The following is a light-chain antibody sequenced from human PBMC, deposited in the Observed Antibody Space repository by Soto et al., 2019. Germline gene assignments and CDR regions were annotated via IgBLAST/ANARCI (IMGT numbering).Light chain of an antibody. J-gene: IGKJ3*01. Sequence: EIVMTQSPATLSVSPGERVTLSCRASQSVSSNLAWYQKKPGQPPRLLIYDASNRAAGIPARFSVSGSGTDFTLTISSLEPEDFAVYYCQQRYNWGVAFGPGTKVDIK. CDR3: QQRYNWGVA. CDR1: QSVSSN. V-gene: IGKV3-11*01. CDR2: DAS.